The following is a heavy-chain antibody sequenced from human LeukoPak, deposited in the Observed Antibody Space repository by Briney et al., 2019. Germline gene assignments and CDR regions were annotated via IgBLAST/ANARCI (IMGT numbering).Heavy chain of an antibody. CDR1: GGSFSGYY. J-gene: IGHJ4*02. CDR2: INHSGST. V-gene: IGHV4-34*01. CDR3: ASDDYYGSGSYRW. D-gene: IGHD3-10*01. Sequence: SETLSLTCAVYGGSFSGYYWTWIRQPPGKGLEWIGEINHSGSTNYNPSLKSRVTISVDTSKNQFSLKLSSVTAADTAVYYCASDDYYGSGSYRWWGQGTLVTVSS.